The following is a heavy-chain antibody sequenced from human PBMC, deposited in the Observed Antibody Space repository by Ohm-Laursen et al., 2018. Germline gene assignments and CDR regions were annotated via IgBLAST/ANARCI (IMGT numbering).Heavy chain of an antibody. Sequence: SETLSLTCAVYGGSFSGYYWSWIRQPPGKGLEWIGYIYYSGSTYYNPSLKSRVTMSVDTSKNQFSLNLSSVTAADTAVYYCAGRGYWGQGTLVTVSS. CDR1: GGSFSGYY. J-gene: IGHJ4*02. CDR2: IYYSGST. CDR3: AGRGY. V-gene: IGHV4-34*01. D-gene: IGHD1-26*01.